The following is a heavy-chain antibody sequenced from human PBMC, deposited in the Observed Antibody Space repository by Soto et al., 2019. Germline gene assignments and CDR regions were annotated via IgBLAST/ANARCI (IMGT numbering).Heavy chain of an antibody. CDR3: ARDYGAAAGTSLNWFGP. CDR2: INPISGDT. D-gene: IGHD6-13*01. CDR1: GYVFTGYY. Sequence: QMQLVQSGAEVKKPGASVKVSCKSSGYVFTGYYMHWVRQAPGQGLEWLGWINPISGDTKYAQKCQGWVTMTRDTSSNTVYMELTRLRSDATPGYYCARDYGAAAGTSLNWFGPWGQGTLVTVSS. V-gene: IGHV1-2*04. J-gene: IGHJ5*02.